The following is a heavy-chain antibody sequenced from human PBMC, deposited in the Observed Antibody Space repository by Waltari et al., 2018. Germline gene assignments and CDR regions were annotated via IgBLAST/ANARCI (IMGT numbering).Heavy chain of an antibody. J-gene: IGHJ4*02. CDR1: GYTFTGYY. CDR2: INPNSGGT. V-gene: IGHV1-2*02. CDR3: ARAPGRHSSGN. D-gene: IGHD6-19*01. Sequence: QVQPVQSGAEVKKPGASVKVSCKASGYTFTGYYLHWARQAPGQGLDWMGWINPNSGGTNYAQKFQVRVTMTRETSISTAYMELSRLRSDDTAVYYCARAPGRHSSGNWGQGTLVTVSS.